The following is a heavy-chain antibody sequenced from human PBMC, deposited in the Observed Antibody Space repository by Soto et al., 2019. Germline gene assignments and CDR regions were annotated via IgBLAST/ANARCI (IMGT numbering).Heavy chain of an antibody. V-gene: IGHV4-61*01. Sequence: QVQLQESGPGLVKPSETLSLTCTVSGGSVSSGSYYWSWVRQPPGKGLEWIGYIYNSGSTNYNPSLKSRVTISVDTSKTQFSLKLTSVTAADTAVYYCVYCPYSSFMDVWGQGTTVTVSS. CDR2: IYNSGST. CDR3: VYCPYSSFMDV. D-gene: IGHD6-6*01. J-gene: IGHJ6*02. CDR1: GGSVSSGSYY.